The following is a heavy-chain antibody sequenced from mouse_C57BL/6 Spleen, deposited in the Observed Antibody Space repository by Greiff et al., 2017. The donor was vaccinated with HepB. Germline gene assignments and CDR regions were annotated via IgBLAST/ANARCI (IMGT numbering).Heavy chain of an antibody. V-gene: IGHV1-76*01. CDR2: IYPGSGNT. J-gene: IGHJ4*01. D-gene: IGHD2-4*01. CDR3: ARDYDYDDAMDY. CDR1: GYTFTDYY. Sequence: LVESGAELVRPGASVKLSCKASGYTFTDYYINWVKQRPGQGLEWIARIYPGSGNTYYNEKFKGKATLTAEKSSSTAYMQLSSLTSEDSAVYFCARDYDYDDAMDYWGQGTSVTVSS.